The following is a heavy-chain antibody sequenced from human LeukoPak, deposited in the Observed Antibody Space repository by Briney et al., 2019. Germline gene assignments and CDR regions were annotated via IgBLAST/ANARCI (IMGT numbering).Heavy chain of an antibody. V-gene: IGHV1-8*02. Sequence: ASVKVSCKASGYTFTGYYMHWVRQATGQGLEWMGWTNPNSGNTGYAQKFQGRVTMTRNTSISTAYMELSSLRSEDTAVYYCARHAVGATNAFDIWGQGTMVTVSS. CDR3: ARHAVGATNAFDI. J-gene: IGHJ3*02. CDR1: GYTFTGYY. CDR2: TNPNSGNT. D-gene: IGHD1-26*01.